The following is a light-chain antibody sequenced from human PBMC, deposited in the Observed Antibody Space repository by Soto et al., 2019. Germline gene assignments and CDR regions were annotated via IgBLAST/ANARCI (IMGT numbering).Light chain of an antibody. V-gene: IGKV3-20*01. CDR1: QSVSSNY. Sequence: EIVLTQSPGTLSLSPGEGVTLSCRASQSVSSNYLAWYQHKPGQAPRLIIYGASARATGIPDRFSGSGSGTDFTLTISRLEPEDFEGYYCQQYSSSLDTFGQGTKLEIK. CDR3: QQYSSSLDT. CDR2: GAS. J-gene: IGKJ2*01.